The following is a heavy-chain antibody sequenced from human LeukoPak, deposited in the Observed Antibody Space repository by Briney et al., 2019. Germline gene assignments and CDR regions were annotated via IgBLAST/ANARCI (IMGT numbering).Heavy chain of an antibody. CDR3: ARSGRGGAFDI. Sequence: GRSLRLSCAGSGFTLSSNWMHWVRQGPGKGLVWVSRIYSDGSRTNYADSVKGRFTISGDNAKNKLYLQMNSLRAEDTAVYYCARSGRGGAFDIWGQGTMVTVSS. CDR1: GFTLSSNW. V-gene: IGHV3-74*01. J-gene: IGHJ3*02. CDR2: IYSDGSRT. D-gene: IGHD1-26*01.